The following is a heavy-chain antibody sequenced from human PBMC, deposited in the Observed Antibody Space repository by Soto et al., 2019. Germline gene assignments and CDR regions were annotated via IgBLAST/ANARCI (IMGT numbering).Heavy chain of an antibody. CDR3: ARSGAVSGNDY. Sequence: EVQLVESGGGLVQPGGSLRLSCAASGFTFSSYEMNWVRQAPGKGLEWISYISSSGDTIYYEDSVKGRFTISRDNAKNSLYLQKNSLRAEDTAVYYCARSGAVSGNDYWGQGTLVTVSS. J-gene: IGHJ4*02. D-gene: IGHD6-19*01. CDR1: GFTFSSYE. V-gene: IGHV3-48*03. CDR2: ISSSGDTI.